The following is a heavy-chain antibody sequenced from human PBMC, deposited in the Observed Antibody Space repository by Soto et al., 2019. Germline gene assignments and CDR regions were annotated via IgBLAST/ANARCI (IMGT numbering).Heavy chain of an antibody. V-gene: IGHV1-69*01. CDR2: IIPYYNTL. Sequence: QAQVVQSGAEVRKPGSSVKLSCKASEGTFNSYAIAWVRQAPGQGLEWMGGIIPYYNTLNYAQKFQDRVTITADDSTNTVYQELSSLRSDDTAVYFCASGASRWYPYFFDSWAQGTLVTVSS. CDR1: EGTFNSYA. J-gene: IGHJ4*02. D-gene: IGHD6-13*01. CDR3: ASGASRWYPYFFDS.